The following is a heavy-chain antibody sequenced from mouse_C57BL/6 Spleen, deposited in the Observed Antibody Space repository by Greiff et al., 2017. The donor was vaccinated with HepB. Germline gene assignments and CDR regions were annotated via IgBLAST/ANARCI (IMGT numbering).Heavy chain of an antibody. CDR3: ARDQGYYGSSSYCFDY. V-gene: IGHV5-16*01. D-gene: IGHD1-1*01. J-gene: IGHJ2*01. CDR1: GFTFSDYY. Sequence: EVKLMESEEGLVQPGSSMKLSCTASGFTFSDYYMAWVRQVPEKGLEWVANINYDGSSTYYLDSLKSRFIISRDNAKNILYLQMSSLKSEDTATYYCARDQGYYGSSSYCFDYWGQGTTLTVSS. CDR2: INYDGSST.